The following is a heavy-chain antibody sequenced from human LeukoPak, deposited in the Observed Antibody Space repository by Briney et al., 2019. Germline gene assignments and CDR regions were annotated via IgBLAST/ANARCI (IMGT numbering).Heavy chain of an antibody. J-gene: IGHJ4*02. D-gene: IGHD5-18*01. CDR2: IWYDGSNK. CDR3: AREPPQLWLPFDY. CDR1: GFTFSSYG. Sequence: GGSLRLSCAASGFTFSSYGMHWVRQAPGKGLEWVAVIWYDGSNKYYADSVKGRFTISRDNSKNTLYLQMNSLRAEDTAVYYCAREPPQLWLPFDYWGQGTLVTVSS. V-gene: IGHV3-33*01.